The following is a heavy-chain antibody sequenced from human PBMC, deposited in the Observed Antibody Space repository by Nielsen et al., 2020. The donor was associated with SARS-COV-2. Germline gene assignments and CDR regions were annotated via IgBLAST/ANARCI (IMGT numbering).Heavy chain of an antibody. V-gene: IGHV1-3*01. CDR2: INAGNRNT. CDR3: ATGQQLVPFDY. CDR1: GYSFITYA. J-gene: IGHJ4*02. D-gene: IGHD6-13*01. Sequence: ASVKVSCKASGYSFITYAMHWVRQAPGQSLEWMGWINAGNRNTKCSQKFQGRVTITRDTSASTAYMELSGLRSEDTAVYYCATGQQLVPFDYWGQGTLVTVSS.